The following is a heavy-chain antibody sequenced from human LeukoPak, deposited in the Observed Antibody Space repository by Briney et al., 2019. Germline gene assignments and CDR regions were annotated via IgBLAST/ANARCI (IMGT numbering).Heavy chain of an antibody. CDR2: IRQDGSEK. D-gene: IGHD6-13*01. CDR3: AGEQSSSWFTGDY. J-gene: IGHJ4*02. Sequence: PGGSLRLSCAASGFTFSSYWMSWVRQAPGKGLEWVANIRQDGSEKYYVDSVKGRFTISRDNAKNSLYLQMNSLRAEDTAVYYCAGEQSSSWFTGDYWGQGTLVTVSS. V-gene: IGHV3-7*01. CDR1: GFTFSSYW.